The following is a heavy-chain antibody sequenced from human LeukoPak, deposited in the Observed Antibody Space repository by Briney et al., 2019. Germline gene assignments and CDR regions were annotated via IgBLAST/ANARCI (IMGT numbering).Heavy chain of an antibody. CDR1: GYSISSGYY. V-gene: IGHV4-38-2*02. J-gene: IGHJ1*01. CDR2: IYHSGST. Sequence: KTSETLSLTCTVSGYSISSGYYWGWIRQPPGKGLEWIGSIYHSGSTYYNPSLKSRVTISVDTSKNQFPLKLSSVTAADTAVYYCARVASRGEYFQHWGQGTLVTVSS. D-gene: IGHD3-10*01. CDR3: ARVASRGEYFQH.